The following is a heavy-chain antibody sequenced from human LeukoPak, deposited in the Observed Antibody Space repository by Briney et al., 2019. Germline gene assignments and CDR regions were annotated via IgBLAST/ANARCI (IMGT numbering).Heavy chain of an antibody. CDR1: GGSISSYY. CDR3: AREAGGNEVFDY. Sequence: SETLSLTCTVSGGSISSYYWSWIRQPAGKGLEWIGRIYTSGSTNYNSSLKSRVTISVDKSKNQFSLKLSSVTAADTAVYYCAREAGGNEVFDYWGQGTLVTVSS. CDR2: IYTSGST. J-gene: IGHJ4*02. D-gene: IGHD4-23*01. V-gene: IGHV4-4*07.